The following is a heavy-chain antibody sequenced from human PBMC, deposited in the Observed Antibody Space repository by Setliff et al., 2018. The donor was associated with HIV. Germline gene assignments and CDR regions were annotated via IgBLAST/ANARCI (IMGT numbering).Heavy chain of an antibody. V-gene: IGHV4-59*11. J-gene: IGHJ6*04. CDR3: VGVPSYYGTGTLWV. Sequence: SETLSLTCSVSWESKINHDWGWIRQSPGRGLEWIGSMFRGGGRQFQPSLASRVSVSGATSKNQFSLKMTSVTPADTAVYFCVGVPSYYGTGTLWVWGKGITVTVSS. CDR2: MFRGGGR. D-gene: IGHD3-10*01. CDR1: WESKINHD.